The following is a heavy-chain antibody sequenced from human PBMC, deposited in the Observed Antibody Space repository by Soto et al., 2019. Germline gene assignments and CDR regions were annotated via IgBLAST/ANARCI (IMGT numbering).Heavy chain of an antibody. J-gene: IGHJ6*03. D-gene: IGHD6-19*01. CDR3: ARGAVPYYYYYMDV. V-gene: IGHV3-20*04. CDR2: INWNGGST. Sequence: GGSLRLSCAASGFTFDDYGMSWVRQAPGKGLEWVSGINWNGGSTGYADSVKGRFTISRDNAKNSLYLQMNSLRAEDTAVYFWARGAVPYYYYYMDVWGKGTTVTVSS. CDR1: GFTFDDYG.